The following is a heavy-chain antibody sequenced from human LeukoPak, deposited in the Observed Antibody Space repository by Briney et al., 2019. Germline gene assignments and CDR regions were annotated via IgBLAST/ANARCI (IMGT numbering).Heavy chain of an antibody. Sequence: SETLSLTCTVSGGSISSGGYYWSWIRQPPGKGLEWIGYIYHSGSTYYNPSLKSRVTISVDTSKNQFSLKLNSVTAADTAVYYCARFTIMGGDAFDIWGQGTMVTVSS. J-gene: IGHJ3*02. V-gene: IGHV4-61*08. CDR1: GGSISSGGYY. CDR3: ARFTIMGGDAFDI. CDR2: IYHSGST. D-gene: IGHD5-24*01.